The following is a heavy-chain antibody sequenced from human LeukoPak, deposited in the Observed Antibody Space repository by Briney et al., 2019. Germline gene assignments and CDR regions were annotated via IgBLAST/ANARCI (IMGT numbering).Heavy chain of an antibody. V-gene: IGHV3-53*01. CDR3: ARDMVRGRGYYYGMDV. D-gene: IGHD3-10*01. CDR1: GFTVSSNY. Sequence: GGSLRLSCAASGFTVSSNYMSWVRQAPGKGLEWVSVIYSGGSTYYADSVKGRFTISRDNSKNTLYLQMNSLRAEDTAVYYCARDMVRGRGYYYGMDVWGQGTTVTVSS. CDR2: IYSGGST. J-gene: IGHJ6*02.